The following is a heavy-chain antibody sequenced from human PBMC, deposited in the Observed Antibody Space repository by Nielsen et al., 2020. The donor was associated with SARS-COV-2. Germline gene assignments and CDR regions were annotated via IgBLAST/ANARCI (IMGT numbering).Heavy chain of an antibody. D-gene: IGHD2-21*02. CDR3: ARDFGAYCGGDCWFDP. J-gene: IGHJ5*02. Sequence: GESLKISCAASGFTFSNYWMSWVRQAPRKGLEWVANIKPDGSEKRYVDSVKGRLTISRDNAKNSLYLQMNSLRAEDTAVYYCARDFGAYCGGDCWFDPWGQGTLVTVSS. CDR2: IKPDGSEK. V-gene: IGHV3-7*01. CDR1: GFTFSNYW.